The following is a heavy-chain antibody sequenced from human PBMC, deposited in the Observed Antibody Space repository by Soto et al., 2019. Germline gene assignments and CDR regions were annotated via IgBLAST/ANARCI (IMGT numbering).Heavy chain of an antibody. V-gene: IGHV3-23*01. D-gene: IGHD6-19*01. CDR2: ISGSGSST. J-gene: IGHJ4*02. CDR1: GFTFSSYA. CDR3: ASRSTGWYFDY. Sequence: EVQLLESGGGLVQPGGSLRLSCAASGFTFSSYAMNWVRQAPGKGLEWVSVISGSGSSTYNADSVKGRFTISRDNSKNTLYLQMNSLRAEDTAVYYCASRSTGWYFDYWGPGTLVTVSS.